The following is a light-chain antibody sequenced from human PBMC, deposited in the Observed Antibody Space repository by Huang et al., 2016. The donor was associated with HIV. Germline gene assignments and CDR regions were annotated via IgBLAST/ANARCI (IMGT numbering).Light chain of an antibody. V-gene: IGKV3-11*02. Sequence: EIVLTQSPATLSLSPGERATLSCRASQSVNSFLVWYQQKPGQAPRLLIYDTFTRATGIPARFSGSGSGGDFTLIISSLEPEDSAVYYCQQRGNWPYTFGQGTKLEIK. CDR1: QSVNSF. CDR3: QQRGNWPYT. CDR2: DTF. J-gene: IGKJ2*01.